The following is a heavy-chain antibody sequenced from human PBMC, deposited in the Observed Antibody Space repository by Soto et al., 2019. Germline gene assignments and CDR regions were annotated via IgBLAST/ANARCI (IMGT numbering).Heavy chain of an antibody. CDR2: IIPIFGTA. J-gene: IGHJ4*02. V-gene: IGHV1-69*13. CDR3: ASRYSYGPHFDY. CDR1: GGTFSSYA. D-gene: IGHD5-18*01. Sequence: GASVKVSCKASGGTFSSYAISWVRQAPGQGLEWMGGIIPIFGTANYAQKFQGRVTITADESTSTAYMELSSLRSEDTAVYYCASRYSYGPHFDYWGQGTLVTVSS.